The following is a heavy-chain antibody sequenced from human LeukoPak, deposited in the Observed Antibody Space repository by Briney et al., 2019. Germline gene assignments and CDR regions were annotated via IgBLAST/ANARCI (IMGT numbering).Heavy chain of an antibody. D-gene: IGHD3-22*01. J-gene: IGHJ4*02. V-gene: IGHV3-30*01. Sequence: SVKGRFTISRDNSENTLYLQMNSLRAEDTAVYYCARGDLYYYDSSGYLPSDYWGQGTLVTVSS. CDR3: ARGDLYYYDSSGYLPSDY.